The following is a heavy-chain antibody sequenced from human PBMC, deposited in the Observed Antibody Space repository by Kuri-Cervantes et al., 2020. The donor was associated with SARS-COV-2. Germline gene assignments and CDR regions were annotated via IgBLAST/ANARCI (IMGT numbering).Heavy chain of an antibody. CDR2: ISAYNGNT. CDR3: ARPRGIVVVPAAMGGAFDI. CDR1: GYTFTSYG. J-gene: IGHJ3*02. D-gene: IGHD2-2*01. Sequence: ASVNVSCKASGYTFTSYGISWVRQAPGQGLEWMGWISAYNGNTNYAQKLQGRVTMTTDTSTSTAYMELRSLRSDDTAVYYCARPRGIVVVPAAMGGAFDIWGQGTMVTVSS. V-gene: IGHV1-18*01.